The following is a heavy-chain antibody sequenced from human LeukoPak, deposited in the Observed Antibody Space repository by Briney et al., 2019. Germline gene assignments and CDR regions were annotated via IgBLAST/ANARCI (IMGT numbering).Heavy chain of an antibody. CDR2: MNPNSGNT. V-gene: IGHV1-8*02. Sequence: ASVKVSCKASGYTFTSYGINWVRQATGQGLEWMGWMNPNSGNTGYAQKFQGRVTMTRNTSISTAYMELSSLRSEDTAVYYCARALPSATYYDFWSGYMSYGMDVWGQGTTVTVSS. D-gene: IGHD3-3*01. J-gene: IGHJ6*02. CDR3: ARALPSATYYDFWSGYMSYGMDV. CDR1: GYTFTSYG.